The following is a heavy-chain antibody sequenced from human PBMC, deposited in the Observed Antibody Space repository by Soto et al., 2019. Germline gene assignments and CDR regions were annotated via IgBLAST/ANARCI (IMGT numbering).Heavy chain of an antibody. CDR2: IRGSGGST. CDR3: AKDCGAGPEYFQH. CDR1: GFTFSSYA. Sequence: EVQLLESGGGLVQPGGSLRLSCAASGFTFSSYAMSWVRQAPGKGLEWVSAIRGSGGSTYHADSVKGRFTISRDNSRNTLYLQMNSLRAEDTVVDYCAKDCGAGPEYFQHWGQGTLVTVSS. J-gene: IGHJ1*01. V-gene: IGHV3-23*01. D-gene: IGHD2-21*01.